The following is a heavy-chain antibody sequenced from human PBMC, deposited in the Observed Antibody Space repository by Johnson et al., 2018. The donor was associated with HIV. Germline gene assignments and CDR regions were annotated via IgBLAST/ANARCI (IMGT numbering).Heavy chain of an antibody. CDR1: GFTFSDYY. D-gene: IGHD4-17*01. V-gene: IGHV3-23*04. J-gene: IGHJ3*02. Sequence: VQLVESGGGLVKPGGSLRLSCAASGFTFSDYYMSWIRQAPGKGLEWVSAISGSGGSTYYADSVQGRFTISRDNSKNTLYLQMNSRRAEDTAGYYCAKGPYGSAFDSWCQGTMGTVSS. CDR2: ISGSGGST. CDR3: AKGPYGSAFDS.